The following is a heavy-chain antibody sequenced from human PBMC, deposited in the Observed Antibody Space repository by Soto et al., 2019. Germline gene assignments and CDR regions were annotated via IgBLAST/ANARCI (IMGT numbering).Heavy chain of an antibody. CDR1: GFTFSSYW. Sequence: GGSLRLSCAASGFTFSSYWMHWVRQAPGKGLVWVSRINSDGSSTSYADSVKGRFTISRDNAKNTLYLQMNSLRAEDTAVYYCASGKRSTTIADYWGQGTLVTVSS. CDR2: INSDGSST. V-gene: IGHV3-74*01. CDR3: ASGKRSTTIADY. J-gene: IGHJ4*02. D-gene: IGHD1-7*01.